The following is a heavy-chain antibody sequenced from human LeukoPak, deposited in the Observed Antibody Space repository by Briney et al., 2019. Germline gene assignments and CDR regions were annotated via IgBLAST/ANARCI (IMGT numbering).Heavy chain of an antibody. Sequence: GGSLRPSCAASGFILSSYEMSWVRQAPGKGLEWVSYISSSGSSIYYADSVKGRFTISRDNAKNSLFLQMNSLRAEDTAVYYCARVGVVAGTRIGCDYWGQGTLVTVSS. CDR2: ISSSGSSI. V-gene: IGHV3-48*03. CDR1: GFILSSYE. J-gene: IGHJ4*02. D-gene: IGHD6-19*01. CDR3: ARVGVVAGTRIGCDY.